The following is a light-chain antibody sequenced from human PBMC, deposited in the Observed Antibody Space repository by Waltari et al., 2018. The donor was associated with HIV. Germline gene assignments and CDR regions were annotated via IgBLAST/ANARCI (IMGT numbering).Light chain of an antibody. CDR1: QGIGSS. CDR3: QQYDTYPLT. V-gene: IGKV1-9*01. Sequence: DIQLTQSPSFLSASIGARVTITCRAAQGIGSSLAWYQAKPGRAPKLLVYSASILQAGVSLRFGGSGSGTEFTLTVSSLQPEDFAAYYCQQYDTYPLTFGGGTKVEIK. CDR2: SAS. J-gene: IGKJ4*01.